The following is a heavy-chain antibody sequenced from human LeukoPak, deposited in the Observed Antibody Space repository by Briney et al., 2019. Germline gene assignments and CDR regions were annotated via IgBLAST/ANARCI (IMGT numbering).Heavy chain of an antibody. CDR3: ARGGYSSSWYHFDY. D-gene: IGHD6-13*01. CDR2: INSDGTSL. V-gene: IGHV3-74*03. Sequence: GGSLRLSCAASGFTLNTYWMNWVRQAPGKGLVWVSRINSDGTSLTYADSVKGRFTISRDNSKNTLFLQMNSLRAEDTAVYYCARGGYSSSWYHFDYWGQGTLVTVSS. J-gene: IGHJ4*02. CDR1: GFTLNTYW.